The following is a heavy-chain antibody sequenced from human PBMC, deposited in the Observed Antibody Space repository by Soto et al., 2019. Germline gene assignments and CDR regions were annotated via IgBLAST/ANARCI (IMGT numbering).Heavy chain of an antibody. CDR2: IYYSGST. D-gene: IGHD5-12*01. J-gene: IGHJ4*02. CDR3: ARSTSSGYDCDY. V-gene: IGHV4-30-2*05. Sequence: PSETLSLTCAISGAPITWGDYSWNWIRQPPGKGLEWIGYIYYSGSTYYNPSLKSRVTISVDTSKNQFSLKLSSVTAADTAVYYCARSTSSGYDCDYWGQGTLVTVSS. CDR1: GAPITWGDYS.